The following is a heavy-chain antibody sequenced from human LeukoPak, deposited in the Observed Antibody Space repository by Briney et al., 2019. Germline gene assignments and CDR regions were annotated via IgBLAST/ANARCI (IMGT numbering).Heavy chain of an antibody. CDR3: ARGGPRDGYNQGWFDP. CDR2: INHSGGT. Sequence: SETLSLTCAVYGGSFSGFYWSWIRQPPGKGLEWIGDINHSGGTNYIPSLKSRVTISVDTSKKQFSLKLSSVTAADTAVYYCARGGPRDGYNQGWFDPWGQGTLVTVSS. CDR1: GGSFSGFY. J-gene: IGHJ5*02. V-gene: IGHV4-34*01. D-gene: IGHD5-24*01.